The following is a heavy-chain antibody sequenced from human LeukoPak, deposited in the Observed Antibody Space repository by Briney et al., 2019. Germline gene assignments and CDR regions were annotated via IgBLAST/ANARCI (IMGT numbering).Heavy chain of an antibody. CDR2: INTNTGNP. V-gene: IGHV7-4-1*02. D-gene: IGHD6-19*01. Sequence: ASVKVSCKASGYTFTSYAMNWVRQAPGQGLEWMGWINTNTGNPTYAQGFTGRFVFSLDTSVSTAYLQISSLKAEDTAVYYCARDRDSSGWLADAFDIWGQGTMVTVSS. CDR3: ARDRDSSGWLADAFDI. J-gene: IGHJ3*02. CDR1: GYTFTSYA.